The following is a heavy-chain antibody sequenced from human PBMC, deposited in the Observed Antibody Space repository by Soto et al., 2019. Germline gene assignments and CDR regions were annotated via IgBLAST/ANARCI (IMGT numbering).Heavy chain of an antibody. CDR1: GFTFSSYA. CDR3: AKVLRFLEWLLYDYYYGMDV. J-gene: IGHJ6*02. Sequence: EVQLLESGGGLVQPGGSLRLSCAASGFTFSSYAMSWVRQAPGKGLEWVSAISGSGGSTYYADSVKGRFTISRDNSKNTLYLQMNSLRDEDTAVYYCAKVLRFLEWLLYDYYYGMDVWGQGTTVTVSS. V-gene: IGHV3-23*01. D-gene: IGHD3-3*01. CDR2: ISGSGGST.